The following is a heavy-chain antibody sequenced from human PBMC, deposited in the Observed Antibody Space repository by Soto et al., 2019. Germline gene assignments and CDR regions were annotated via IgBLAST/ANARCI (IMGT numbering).Heavy chain of an antibody. CDR2: ISGSGGTT. CDR3: AKLPAYSYGYPFDY. D-gene: IGHD5-18*01. CDR1: GFTLSSYS. Sequence: GGSLRLSCAVSGFTLSSYSMNWVRQAPGKGLEWVSAISGSGGTTYYADSVKGRFTISRDNSKNTLYLQMSSLRAEDTAVYYCAKLPAYSYGYPFDYWGQGTLVTVSS. V-gene: IGHV3-23*01. J-gene: IGHJ4*02.